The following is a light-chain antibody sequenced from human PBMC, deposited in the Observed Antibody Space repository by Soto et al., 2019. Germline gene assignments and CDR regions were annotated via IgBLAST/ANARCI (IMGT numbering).Light chain of an antibody. V-gene: IGKV3-20*01. J-gene: IGKJ2*01. Sequence: EIVLTQSPGTLSLSPGEKVTLSCRASQRVSGNYLAWYQQKPGQAPRLLIYGAFNRATGIADRFSGSGSGTDFTLTISSLEPADFAVYYCQQYGTSPFTFGLGTNLQIK. CDR3: QQYGTSPFT. CDR2: GAF. CDR1: QRVSGNY.